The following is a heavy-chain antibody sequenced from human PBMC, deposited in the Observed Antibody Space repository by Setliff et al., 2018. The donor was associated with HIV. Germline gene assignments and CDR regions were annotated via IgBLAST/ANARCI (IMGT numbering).Heavy chain of an antibody. CDR1: GFTFSNAW. Sequence: KPGGSLRLSCAASGFTFSNAWMSWVRQAPGKGLEWVGRIKSKTDGGTTDYAAPVKGRFTISRDDSKNTLYLQMNSLKTEDTAVYYCTTDVFGYSSSWYYYYYMDVWGKGTTVTVSS. CDR2: IKSKTDGGTT. D-gene: IGHD6-13*01. V-gene: IGHV3-15*01. J-gene: IGHJ6*03. CDR3: TTDVFGYSSSWYYYYYMDV.